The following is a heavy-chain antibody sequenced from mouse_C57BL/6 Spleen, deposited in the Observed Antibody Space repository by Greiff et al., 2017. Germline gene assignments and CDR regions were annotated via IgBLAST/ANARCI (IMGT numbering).Heavy chain of an antibody. CDR2: IDPSDSYT. V-gene: IGHV1-50*01. J-gene: IGHJ2*01. Sequence: QVQLQQSGAELVKPGASVKLSCKASGYTFTSYWMQWVKQRPGQGLEWIGEIDPSDSYTNYNQKFKGKATLTVDTSSSTAYMQLSSLTSEDSAVYYCARWGKNMGYGGYWGQGTTLTVSS. CDR1: GYTFTSYW. D-gene: IGHD2-2*01. CDR3: ARWGKNMGYGGY.